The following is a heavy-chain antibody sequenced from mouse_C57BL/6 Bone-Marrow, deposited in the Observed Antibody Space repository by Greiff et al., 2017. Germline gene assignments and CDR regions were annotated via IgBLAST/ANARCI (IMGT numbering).Heavy chain of an antibody. CDR2: IDPSDSYT. V-gene: IGHV1-50*01. CDR3: ARDGCYYAMDY. Sequence: QVQLQQPGAELVKPGASVKLSCKASGYTFTSYWMQWVKQRPGQGLEWIGEIDPSDSYTNYNQKFKGKATLTVDTSSSTAYMQLSSLTSEDSAVYYCARDGCYYAMDYWGQGTSVTVSS. CDR1: GYTFTSYW. D-gene: IGHD2-3*01. J-gene: IGHJ4*01.